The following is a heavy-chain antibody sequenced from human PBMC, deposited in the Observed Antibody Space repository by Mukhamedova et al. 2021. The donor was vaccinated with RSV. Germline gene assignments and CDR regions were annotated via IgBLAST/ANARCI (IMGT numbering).Heavy chain of an antibody. CDR3: ARDPVTPVSLDY. Sequence: YAASVKGRFTISRDNAKNILYLQMNSLRADDTAIYYCARDPVTPVSLDYWCQGTPVTVSS. D-gene: IGHD4-17*01. J-gene: IGHJ4*02. V-gene: IGHV3-74*03.